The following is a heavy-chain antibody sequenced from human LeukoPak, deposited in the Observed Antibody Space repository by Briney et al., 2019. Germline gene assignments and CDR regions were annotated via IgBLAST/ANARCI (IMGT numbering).Heavy chain of an antibody. CDR1: GGSISSYY. Sequence: SETLSLTCTVSGGSISSYYWSWIQQSPGKGLEYIGHIYYSGSTNYSPSLKSRVTISVDTSKNQFSLNLSSVTAADTAVYYCARRGFCTSTSCYVFDHWGQGTLVTVSS. D-gene: IGHD2-2*01. J-gene: IGHJ4*02. CDR2: IYYSGST. CDR3: ARRGFCTSTSCYVFDH. V-gene: IGHV4-59*08.